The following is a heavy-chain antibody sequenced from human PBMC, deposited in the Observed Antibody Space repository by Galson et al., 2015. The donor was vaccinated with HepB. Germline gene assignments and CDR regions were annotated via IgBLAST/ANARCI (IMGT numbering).Heavy chain of an antibody. CDR3: ARETAARRDYYYYGMDV. CDR2: IISSTYI. Sequence: SLRLSCAASGFTFSNYNMNWVRQAPGRGLEWVSSIISSTYIFYADSVKGRFTISRDNAKNSLYLQMNSLRAEDTAVYYCARETAARRDYYYYGMDVWGQGTTVTVS. CDR1: GFTFSNYN. V-gene: IGHV3-21*01. J-gene: IGHJ6*02. D-gene: IGHD2-15*01.